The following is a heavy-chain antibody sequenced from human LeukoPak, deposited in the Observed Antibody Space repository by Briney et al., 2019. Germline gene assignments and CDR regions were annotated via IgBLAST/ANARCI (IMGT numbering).Heavy chain of an antibody. CDR1: GYSFTSYW. CDR3: ARRPHETGCSSSWYDY. CDR2: IDPSDSYT. Sequence: GESLRISCKGSGYSFTSYWISWVRQMPGKGLEWMGRIDPSDSYTNYSPSFQGHVTISADKSISTAYLQWSSLKASDTAMYYCARRPHETGCSSSWYDYWGQGTLVTVSS. J-gene: IGHJ4*02. D-gene: IGHD6-13*01. V-gene: IGHV5-10-1*01.